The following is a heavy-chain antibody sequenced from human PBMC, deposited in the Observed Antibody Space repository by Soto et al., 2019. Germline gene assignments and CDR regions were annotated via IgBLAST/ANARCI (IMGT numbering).Heavy chain of an antibody. CDR2: ISGSGGST. J-gene: IGHJ3*02. Sequence: PGGFLRLSCAASGFTFSSYAMSWVRQAPGKGLEWVSVISGSGGSTYYADSVKGRFTISRDNSKNTLYLQMNSLRAEDTAVYYCARDRDYDSSGYYYQYAFDIWGQGTMVTVSS. CDR1: GFTFSSYA. CDR3: ARDRDYDSSGYYYQYAFDI. V-gene: IGHV3-23*01. D-gene: IGHD3-22*01.